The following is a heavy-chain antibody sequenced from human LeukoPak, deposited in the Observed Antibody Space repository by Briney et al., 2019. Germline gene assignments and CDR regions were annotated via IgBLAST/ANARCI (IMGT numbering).Heavy chain of an antibody. Sequence: GASVKVSCKASGYTFTSYGISWVRQAPGQGLEWMGWISAYNGNTNYAQKLQGRVTMTTDTSTSTAYMELRSLRSDDTAVYYCARVEYSSSWYLHRRDAFDIWGQGTMVTVSS. CDR3: ARVEYSSSWYLHRRDAFDI. J-gene: IGHJ3*02. V-gene: IGHV1-18*01. CDR1: GYTFTSYG. CDR2: ISAYNGNT. D-gene: IGHD6-13*01.